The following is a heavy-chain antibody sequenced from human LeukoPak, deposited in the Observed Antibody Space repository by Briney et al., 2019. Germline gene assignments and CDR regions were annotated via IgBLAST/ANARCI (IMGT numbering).Heavy chain of an antibody. J-gene: IGHJ5*02. V-gene: IGHV1-18*01. CDR1: GYTFTSYG. Sequence: ASVKVSCKASGYTFTSYGISWVRQAPGQGLEWMGWISAYNGNTNYAQKLQGRVTMTTDTSTRTAYMELSSLRSEDTAVYYCARGTVVVPAAMGLSWFDPWGQGTLVTVSS. CDR3: ARGTVVVPAAMGLSWFDP. CDR2: ISAYNGNT. D-gene: IGHD2-2*01.